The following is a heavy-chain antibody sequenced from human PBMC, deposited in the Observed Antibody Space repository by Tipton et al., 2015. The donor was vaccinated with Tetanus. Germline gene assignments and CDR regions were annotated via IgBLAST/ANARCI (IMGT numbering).Heavy chain of an antibody. V-gene: IGHV4-34*01. Sequence: TLSLTCAVYGGSFSNYFWRWTRQPPGKGLEWIGEISPSGNTNYNPSLKSRVTISADTSRNQFSLTLSSVTAADTAVYYCARGSGWADFWGQGTLVTVSS. CDR1: GGSFSNYF. CDR2: ISPSGNT. D-gene: IGHD6-19*01. J-gene: IGHJ4*02. CDR3: ARGSGWADF.